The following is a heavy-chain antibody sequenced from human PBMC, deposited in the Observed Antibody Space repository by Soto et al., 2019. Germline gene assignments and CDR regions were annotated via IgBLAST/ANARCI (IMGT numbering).Heavy chain of an antibody. CDR2: IWYDGSNK. Sequence: QVQLVESGGGVVQPGRSLRLSCAASGFTFSSYGMHWVRQAPGKGLEWVAVIWYDGSNKYYADSVKGRFTISRDNSKSTLYLQMNSLRAEVTAVYYGTRGDDDILTCYYGNDYFDYWGQGTLVTVSS. CDR3: TRGDDDILTCYYGNDYFDY. D-gene: IGHD3-9*01. J-gene: IGHJ4*02. V-gene: IGHV3-33*01. CDR1: GFTFSSYG.